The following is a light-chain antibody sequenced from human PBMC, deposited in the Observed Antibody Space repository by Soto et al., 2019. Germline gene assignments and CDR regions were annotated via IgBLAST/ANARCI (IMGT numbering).Light chain of an antibody. J-gene: IGLJ1*01. V-gene: IGLV2-14*01. CDR1: SSDVGLYDY. Sequence: QSVLTQPASVSGSPGQSITISCTGTSSDVGLYDYVSWYQQHPGKAPQLMIYAVSNRPSGVSNRFSASKSGNTASLFISGLQAEDEADYYCLSHTTSRTYVFGPGTKVTV. CDR2: AVS. CDR3: LSHTTSRTYV.